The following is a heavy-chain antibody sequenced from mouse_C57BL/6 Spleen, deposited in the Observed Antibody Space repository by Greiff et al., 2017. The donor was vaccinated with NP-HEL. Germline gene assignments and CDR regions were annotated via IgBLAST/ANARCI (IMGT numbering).Heavy chain of an antibody. CDR2: IDPSDSYT. CDR1: GYTFTSYW. V-gene: IGHV1-69*01. Sequence: QVQLQQPGAELVMPGASVKLSCKASGYTFTSYWMHWVKQRPGQGLEWIGEIDPSDSYTNYNQKFKGKSTLTVDKSSSTAYMQLISLTSEDSAVYYCARFSPYAMDYWGQGTSVTVSS. CDR3: ARFSPYAMDY. J-gene: IGHJ4*01.